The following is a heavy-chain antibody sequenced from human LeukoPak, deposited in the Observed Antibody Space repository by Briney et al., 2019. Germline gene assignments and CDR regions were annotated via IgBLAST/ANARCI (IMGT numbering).Heavy chain of an antibody. Sequence: GGSLRLSCAASGFTFSNAWMSWVPQAPGKGLEWVGRIKSKTDGGTTDYAAPVKGRFTISRDDSKNTLYLQMNSLKTEDTAVYYCTTDPMVRGVIIVDYWGQGTLVTVSS. CDR3: TTDPMVRGVIIVDY. D-gene: IGHD3-10*01. J-gene: IGHJ4*02. V-gene: IGHV3-15*01. CDR2: IKSKTDGGTT. CDR1: GFTFSNAW.